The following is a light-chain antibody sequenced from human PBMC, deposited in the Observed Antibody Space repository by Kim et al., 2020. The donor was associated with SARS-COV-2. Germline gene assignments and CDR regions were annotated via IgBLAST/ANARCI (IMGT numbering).Light chain of an antibody. CDR1: QDISTY. V-gene: IGKV1-9*01. CDR2: TAS. CDR3: QQLNNYPPFP. Sequence: DIQLTQSPSFLSASVGDRVSITCRASQDISTYLAWYQQKPGKAPKLLIYTASTLHSGVPLRFSGSGSGTEFTLTISSLQPEDFATYYCQQLNNYPPFPFGPGTKVDIK. J-gene: IGKJ3*01.